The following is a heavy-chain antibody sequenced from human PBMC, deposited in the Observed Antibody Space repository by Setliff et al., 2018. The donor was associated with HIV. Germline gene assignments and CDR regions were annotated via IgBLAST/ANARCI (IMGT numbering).Heavy chain of an antibody. Sequence: LRLSCAASGFTFSDYYMSWIRQAPGKGLEWVSCISSSSSYTNYADSVKGRFTISRDNAKNSLYLQMNSLRAEDTAVYYCARVRRHSGRPGTFDIWGQGTMVTVSS. J-gene: IGHJ3*02. V-gene: IGHV3-11*05. CDR3: ARVRRHSGRPGTFDI. D-gene: IGHD5-12*01. CDR2: ISSSSSYT. CDR1: GFTFSDYY.